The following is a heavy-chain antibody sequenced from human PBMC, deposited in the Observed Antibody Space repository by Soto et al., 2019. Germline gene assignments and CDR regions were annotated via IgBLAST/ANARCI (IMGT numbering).Heavy chain of an antibody. CDR1: GGSVSDKTYY. CDR3: ARTTAVPNTLRSKYFFDY. J-gene: IGHJ4*02. V-gene: IGHV4-61*01. CDR2: VYYSGTT. Sequence: PSETLSLTCSVSGGSVSDKTYYWSWIRQPPGQRLEWIGYVYYSGTTNYNSSLKSRVTISVDLSKNRFSLRLSSVTTAVTALYYCARTTAVPNTLRSKYFFDYWGQGTLVTVSS. D-gene: IGHD4-17*01.